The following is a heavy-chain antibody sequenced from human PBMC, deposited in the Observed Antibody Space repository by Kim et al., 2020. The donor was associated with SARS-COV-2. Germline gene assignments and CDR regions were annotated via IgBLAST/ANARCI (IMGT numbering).Heavy chain of an antibody. J-gene: IGHJ2*01. D-gene: IGHD2-2*01. CDR3: ARDRWFCSSTSCYFSYFDL. V-gene: IGHV1-18*01. CDR1: GYTFTSYG. Sequence: ASVKVSCKASGYTFTSYGISWVRQAPGQGLEWMGWISAYNGNTNYAQKLQGRVTMTTDTSTSTAYMDLRSLRSDDTAVYYCARDRWFCSSTSCYFSYFDLWGRGTLVTVSS. CDR2: ISAYNGNT.